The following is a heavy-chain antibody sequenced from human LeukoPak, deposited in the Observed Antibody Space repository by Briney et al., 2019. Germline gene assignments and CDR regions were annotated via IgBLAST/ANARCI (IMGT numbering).Heavy chain of an antibody. CDR1: GGSFSGYY. Sequence: SETLSLTCAVYGGSFSGYYWSWIRQPPGKGLEWIGSIYYSGSTYYNPSLKSRVTISVDTSKNQFSLKLSSVTAADTAVYYCARESIDYVWGSYRPYYFDYWGQGTLVTVSS. V-gene: IGHV4-34*01. J-gene: IGHJ4*02. D-gene: IGHD3-16*02. CDR2: IYYSGST. CDR3: ARESIDYVWGSYRPYYFDY.